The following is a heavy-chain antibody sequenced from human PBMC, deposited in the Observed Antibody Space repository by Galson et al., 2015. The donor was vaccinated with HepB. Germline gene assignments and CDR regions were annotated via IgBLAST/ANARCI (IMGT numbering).Heavy chain of an antibody. V-gene: IGHV1-69*06. Sequence: SVKVSCKASGGTFSSYAISWVRQAPGQGLEWMGGIIPIFGTANYAQKFQGRVTITADKSTSTAYMELSSLRSEDTAVYYCAREQDTAMVTPKRQGRIYYYGMDVWGQATTFTVSS. CDR3: AREQDTAMVTPKRQGRIYYYGMDV. D-gene: IGHD5-18*01. CDR2: IIPIFGTA. J-gene: IGHJ6*02. CDR1: GGTFSSYA.